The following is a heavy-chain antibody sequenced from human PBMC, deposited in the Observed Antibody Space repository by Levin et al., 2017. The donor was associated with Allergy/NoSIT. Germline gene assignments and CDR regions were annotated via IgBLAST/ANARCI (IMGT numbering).Heavy chain of an antibody. Sequence: PGESLKISCAASGFTLSSHWMHWVRQAAGKGLVWLSRINEDGSISDYADSVKDRFTISRDNARNTLYLQMNSLRAEDTAVYYCARGRLHFTDYWGQGTLVTVSS. J-gene: IGHJ4*02. V-gene: IGHV3-74*01. D-gene: IGHD5-24*01. CDR3: ARGRLHFTDY. CDR1: GFTLSSHW. CDR2: INEDGSIS.